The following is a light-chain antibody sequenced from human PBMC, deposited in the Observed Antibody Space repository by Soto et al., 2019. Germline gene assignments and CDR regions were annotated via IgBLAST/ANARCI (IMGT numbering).Light chain of an antibody. J-gene: IGKJ5*01. Sequence: DLQMTQSPSTLSGSVGARVTITCRASQTISSWLAWYQQKPGKAPKLLIYKASTLTSGVPSRFSGSGSGTEFTLTISSLQPDDFATYYCQHYNSYSEAFGQGTRLEIK. CDR2: KAS. CDR1: QTISSW. CDR3: QHYNSYSEA. V-gene: IGKV1-5*03.